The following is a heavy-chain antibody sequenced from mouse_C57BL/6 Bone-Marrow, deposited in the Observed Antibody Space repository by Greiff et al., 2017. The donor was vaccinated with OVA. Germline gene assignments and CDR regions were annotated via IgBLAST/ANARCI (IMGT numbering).Heavy chain of an antibody. CDR3: ARQDYGSLYYFDY. CDR2: ISNGGGST. J-gene: IGHJ2*01. D-gene: IGHD1-1*01. V-gene: IGHV5-12*01. Sequence: EVKLMESGGGLVQPGGSLKLSCAASGFTFSDYYMYWVRQTPEKRLELVAYISNGGGSTYYPDTVKGRFTISRDNAKNTLYLQMSRLKSEDTAMYYCARQDYGSLYYFDYWGQGTTLTVSS. CDR1: GFTFSDYY.